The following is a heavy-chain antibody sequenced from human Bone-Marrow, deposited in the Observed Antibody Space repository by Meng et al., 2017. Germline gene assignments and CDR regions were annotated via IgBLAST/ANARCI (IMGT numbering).Heavy chain of an antibody. D-gene: IGHD2-2*01. V-gene: IGHV3-74*01. Sequence: GESLKISCSAPGFIFSNYWMHWVRQAPGKGLVWVSRINGDGRSTSYADFVKGRFTISRDNAKNTVYLNMNSLRAEDTGVYYCARVGCSSTSCYGEFDYWGQGTLVTVSS. CDR2: INGDGRST. J-gene: IGHJ4*02. CDR1: GFIFSNYW. CDR3: ARVGCSSTSCYGEFDY.